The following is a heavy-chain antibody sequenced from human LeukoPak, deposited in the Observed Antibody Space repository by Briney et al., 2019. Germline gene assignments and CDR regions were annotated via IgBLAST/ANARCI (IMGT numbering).Heavy chain of an antibody. CDR1: GYTFTSYG. D-gene: IGHD3-22*01. Sequence: GASVKVSCKASGYTFTSYGISWVRQAPGQGLEWMGWISAYNGNTNYAQKLQGRVTMTTDTSTSTAYMELRSLRSDDTAVYYCARDRGPRNYYDSSGYHYWGQGTLVTVSS. V-gene: IGHV1-18*01. J-gene: IGHJ4*02. CDR2: ISAYNGNT. CDR3: ARDRGPRNYYDSSGYHY.